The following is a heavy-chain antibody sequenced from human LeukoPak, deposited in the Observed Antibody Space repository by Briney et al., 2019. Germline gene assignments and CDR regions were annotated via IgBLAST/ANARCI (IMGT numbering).Heavy chain of an antibody. CDR3: AKDQAVAVNWFDS. D-gene: IGHD6-19*01. Sequence: PGGSLRLSCAASGFFFSTYAMSWVRQAPGKGLEWVSGISSSGATTYYADSVKGRFTISRDNFRNTVYLQMNSLRADDTAFYYCAKDQAVAVNWFDSWGQGILVTASS. V-gene: IGHV3-23*01. CDR1: GFFFSTYA. CDR2: ISSSGATT. J-gene: IGHJ5*01.